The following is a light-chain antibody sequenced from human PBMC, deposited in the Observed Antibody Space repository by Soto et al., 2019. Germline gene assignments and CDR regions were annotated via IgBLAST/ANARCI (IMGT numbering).Light chain of an antibody. V-gene: IGLV2-14*03. CDR3: SSYSTSSALV. Sequence: QSALTQPASVSGSPGQSITISCAGTSADIGAFNYVSWYQHHPGKAPKLLIYDVSDRPSGVSTRFSASKSANTASLTISGLQADHEADYYCSSYSTSSALVFGGGTKLTVL. J-gene: IGLJ2*01. CDR1: SADIGAFNY. CDR2: DVS.